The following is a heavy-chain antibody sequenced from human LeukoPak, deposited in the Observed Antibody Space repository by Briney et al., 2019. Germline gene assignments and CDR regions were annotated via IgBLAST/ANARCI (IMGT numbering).Heavy chain of an antibody. Sequence: GGSLRLSCAASGFTFSSYAMSWVRQAPGKGLEWVSGISGSGGSTYYADSVKGRFTISRDNSKITLYLQMNSLRAEDTAVYYCAKLRGIVVVPAAIGFDPWGQGTLVTVSS. V-gene: IGHV3-23*01. J-gene: IGHJ5*02. CDR1: GFTFSSYA. D-gene: IGHD2-2*02. CDR2: ISGSGGST. CDR3: AKLRGIVVVPAAIGFDP.